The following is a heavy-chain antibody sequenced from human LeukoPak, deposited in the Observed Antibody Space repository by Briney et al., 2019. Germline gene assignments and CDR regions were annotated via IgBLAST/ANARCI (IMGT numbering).Heavy chain of an antibody. D-gene: IGHD2-2*01. CDR3: ARTYCSSTSCPVQY. J-gene: IGHJ4*02. V-gene: IGHV4-39*07. CDR1: GGSISTSSYH. Sequence: PPETLSLTCSVSGGSISTSSYHWGWIRQPPGKGLAWIGSIYYNGKASYNPSLKSRVTISVDTSKNQFSLKLSSVTAADTAVYYCARTYCSSTSCPVQYWGQGTLVTVSS. CDR2: IYYNGKA.